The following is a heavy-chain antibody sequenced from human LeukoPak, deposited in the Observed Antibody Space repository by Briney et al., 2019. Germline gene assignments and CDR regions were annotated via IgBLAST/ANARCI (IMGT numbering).Heavy chain of an antibody. CDR1: GFPFSNYA. Sequence: GGSLRLPCAASGFPFSNYAMHWVRQDPGKGLEWVAVIWYDESDKYYGESLKGRFTISRDNSKNTLYLQMNSLRAEDSAVYYCARGPPGDFWTYDYYYYGMDVWGQGTTVTVSS. V-gene: IGHV3-33*01. J-gene: IGHJ6*02. D-gene: IGHD3/OR15-3a*01. CDR2: IWYDESDK. CDR3: ARGPPGDFWTYDYYYYGMDV.